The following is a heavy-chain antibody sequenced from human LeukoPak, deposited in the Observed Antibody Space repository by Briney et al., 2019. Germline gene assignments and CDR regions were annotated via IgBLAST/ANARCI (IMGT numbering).Heavy chain of an antibody. CDR2: ISGSGYYS. V-gene: IGHV3-23*01. CDR3: AKGGPTGSNYFDF. Sequence: GGSLRLSCAASGFSFSRNGMHWVRQAPGKGLEWVSVISGSGYYSYYADSVKGRFTVSRDNSKTTLYLQMNSLRADDTAVYYCAKGGPTGSNYFDFWGQGTLVTVSS. J-gene: IGHJ4*02. CDR1: GFSFSRNG. D-gene: IGHD1-26*01.